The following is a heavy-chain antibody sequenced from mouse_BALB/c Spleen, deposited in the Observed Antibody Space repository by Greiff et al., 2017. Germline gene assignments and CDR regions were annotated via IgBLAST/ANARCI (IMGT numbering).Heavy chain of an antibody. CDR1: GFNIKDYY. J-gene: IGHJ3*01. D-gene: IGHD2-14*01. Sequence: VQLKQSGAELVRPGALVKLSCKASGFNIKDYYMHWVKQRPEQGLEWIGWIDPENGNTIYDPKFQGKASITADTSSNTAYLQLSSLTSEDTAVYYCARRGNYRYDAWFAYWGQGTLVTVSA. CDR2: IDPENGNT. CDR3: ARRGNYRYDAWFAY. V-gene: IGHV14-1*02.